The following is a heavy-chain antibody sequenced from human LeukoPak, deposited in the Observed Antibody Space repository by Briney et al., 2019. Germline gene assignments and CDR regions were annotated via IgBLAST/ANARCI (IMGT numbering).Heavy chain of an antibody. Sequence: SGTLSLTCTVSGGSISSYYWSWIRQPPGKGLEWIGYIYYSGSTNYNPSLKSRVTISVDTSKNQFSLKLSPVTAADTAVYYCARWGRYYDSSGYYETDYFDYWGQGTLVTVSS. CDR2: IYYSGST. CDR3: ARWGRYYDSSGYYETDYFDY. J-gene: IGHJ4*02. CDR1: GGSISSYY. D-gene: IGHD3-22*01. V-gene: IGHV4-59*01.